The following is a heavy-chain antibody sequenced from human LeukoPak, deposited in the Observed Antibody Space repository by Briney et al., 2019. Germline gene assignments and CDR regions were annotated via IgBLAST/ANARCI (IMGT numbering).Heavy chain of an antibody. J-gene: IGHJ3*02. CDR3: ARDAPSYYDRPGSAFDI. D-gene: IGHD3-22*01. V-gene: IGHV3-74*01. Sequence: GGSLRLSCAASGFTFSSYWMHWVRQAPGKGLVWVSRINSDGSSTSYADSVKGRFTISRDDAKNTLYLQMNSLRAEDTAVYYCARDAPSYYDRPGSAFDIWAKGQWSPSLQ. CDR2: INSDGSST. CDR1: GFTFSSYW.